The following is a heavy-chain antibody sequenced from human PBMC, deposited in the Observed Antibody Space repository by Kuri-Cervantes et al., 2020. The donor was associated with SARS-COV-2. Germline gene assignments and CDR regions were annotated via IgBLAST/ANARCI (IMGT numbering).Heavy chain of an antibody. J-gene: IGHJ6*02. D-gene: IGHD6-19*01. CDR1: GGSFSGYY. CDR3: ARTPYSSGWFSGMDV. CDR2: IYYSGST. Sequence: SETLSLTCAVYGGSFSGYYWSWIRQPPGKGLEWIGSIYYSGSTYYNPSLKSRVTISVDTSKNQFSLKLSSVTAADTAVYYCARTPYSSGWFSGMDVWGQGTTVTVSS. V-gene: IGHV4-34*01.